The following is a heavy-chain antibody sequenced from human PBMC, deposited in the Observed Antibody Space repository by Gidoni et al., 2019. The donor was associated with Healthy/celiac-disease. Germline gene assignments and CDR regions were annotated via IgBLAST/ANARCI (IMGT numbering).Heavy chain of an antibody. D-gene: IGHD3-3*01. Sequence: QVQLQESGPGLVKPSQTLSLTCTVSGGSISSGSYYWSWIRQPAGKGLEWIGRIYTSGSTNYTPSLKSRVPISVDTSKNPFSLKLSSVTAADTAVYYCAREAEDFWSGYYRSFDYWGQGTLVTVSS. V-gene: IGHV4-61*02. CDR2: IYTSGST. CDR1: GGSISSGSYY. CDR3: AREAEDFWSGYYRSFDY. J-gene: IGHJ4*02.